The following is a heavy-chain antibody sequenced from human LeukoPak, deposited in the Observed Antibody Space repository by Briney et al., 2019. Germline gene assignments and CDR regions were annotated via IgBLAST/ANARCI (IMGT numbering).Heavy chain of an antibody. D-gene: IGHD1-26*01. CDR1: GFTFSTYG. J-gene: IGHJ4*02. V-gene: IGHV3-33*06. CDR3: AKDAASGSYYSLFDY. Sequence: GGSLRLSCEASGFTFSTYGMHWVRQAPGKGLEWVAVIWYDGSNKNYADSVKGRFTISRDNSKNTLYLQMNSLRAEDTAVYYCAKDAASGSYYSLFDYWGQGTLVTVSS. CDR2: IWYDGSNK.